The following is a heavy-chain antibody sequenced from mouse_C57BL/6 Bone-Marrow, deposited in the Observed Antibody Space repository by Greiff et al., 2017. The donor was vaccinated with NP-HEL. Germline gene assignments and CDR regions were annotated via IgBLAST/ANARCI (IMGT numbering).Heavy chain of an antibody. V-gene: IGHV1-52*01. J-gene: IGHJ2*01. Sequence: QVQLQQPGAELVRPGSSVKLSCKASGYTFTSYWMHWVKQRPIQGLEWIGNIDPSDSENHYNQKFKDKATLTVDKSSSTAYMQLSSLTSEDSAVYYCARRDYGSSYFDYWGQGTTLTVSS. CDR2: IDPSDSEN. CDR1: GYTFTSYW. D-gene: IGHD1-1*01. CDR3: ARRDYGSSYFDY.